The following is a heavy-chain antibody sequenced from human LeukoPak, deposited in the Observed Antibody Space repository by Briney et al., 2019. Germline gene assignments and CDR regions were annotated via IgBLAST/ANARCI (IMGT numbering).Heavy chain of an antibody. CDR3: ASVSITVAERDYMDV. J-gene: IGHJ6*03. D-gene: IGHD6-19*01. V-gene: IGHV3-7*01. CDR1: GFTFSRYW. Sequence: GGSLRLSCAASGFTFSRYWMSWIRQAPGKWREWVANIKQDGSEKYYVDSVKGRFTISRDNAKNSLSLQMNSLRAEDTAVYYCASVSITVAERDYMDVWGKGTTVTVSS. CDR2: IKQDGSEK.